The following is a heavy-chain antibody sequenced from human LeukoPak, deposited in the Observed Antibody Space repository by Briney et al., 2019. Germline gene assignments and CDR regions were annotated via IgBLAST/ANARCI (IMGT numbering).Heavy chain of an antibody. Sequence: ASVKVSCKASGYTFTSYAMHWVRQAPGQRLEWMGRINAGNGNTKYSQEFQGRVIITRDTSASTAYMELSSLRSEDMAVYYCARDGNRLRYFGGGTSYYYYYYMDVWGKGTTVTVSS. CDR1: GYTFTSYA. CDR2: INAGNGNT. V-gene: IGHV1-3*03. D-gene: IGHD3-9*01. J-gene: IGHJ6*03. CDR3: ARDGNRLRYFGGGTSYYYYYYMDV.